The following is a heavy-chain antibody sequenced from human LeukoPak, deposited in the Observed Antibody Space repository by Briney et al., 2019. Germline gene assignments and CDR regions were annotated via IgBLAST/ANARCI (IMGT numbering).Heavy chain of an antibody. D-gene: IGHD2-2*01. J-gene: IGHJ4*02. CDR1: GYSISSGCY. Sequence: PSGTLSLTCAVSGYSISSGCYWGWIRQAPGKGLEWIGGIYHSGSTHYNPSLKSRVTISVDTPKNQFSLKLSAVTAADTAVYYCARNGTSSYFEYWGQGTLVTVSS. CDR3: ARNGTSSYFEY. CDR2: IYHSGST. V-gene: IGHV4-38-2*01.